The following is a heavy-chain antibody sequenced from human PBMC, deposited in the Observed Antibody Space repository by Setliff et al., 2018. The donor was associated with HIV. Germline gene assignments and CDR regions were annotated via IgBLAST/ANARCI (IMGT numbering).Heavy chain of an antibody. V-gene: IGHV3-48*01. CDR1: GFSIATNW. Sequence: PGGSLRLSCVVSGFSIATNWMTWVRQAPGKGLEWVSHISGNEKNMDYADSVKGRFTISRDNAKNSLYLQMDSLRAEDTAVYYCVRDFHWAFDYWGQGTPVTVSS. CDR2: ISGNEKNM. J-gene: IGHJ4*02. D-gene: IGHD7-27*01. CDR3: VRDFHWAFDY.